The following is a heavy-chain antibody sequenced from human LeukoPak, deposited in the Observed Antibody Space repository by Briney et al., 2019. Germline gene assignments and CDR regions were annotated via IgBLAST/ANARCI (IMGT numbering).Heavy chain of an antibody. J-gene: IGHJ4*02. V-gene: IGHV3-21*01. D-gene: IGHD3-16*01. Sequence: GGSLRLSCAASGFTFSSYSMNWVRQAPGKELEWVSSISSSSSYIYYADSVKGRFTISRDNAKNSLYLQMNSLRAEDTAVYSCASEQGANWGQGTLVTVSS. CDR2: ISSSSSYI. CDR1: GFTFSSYS. CDR3: ASEQGAN.